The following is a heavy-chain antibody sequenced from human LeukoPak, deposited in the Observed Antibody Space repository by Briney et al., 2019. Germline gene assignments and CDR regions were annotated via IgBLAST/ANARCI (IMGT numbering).Heavy chain of an antibody. CDR2: INPSGGST. Sequence: ASVKVSCKASGYSFTSYYLHWVRQAPGQGLEWMGIINPSGGSTSYAQKFQGRVTLTRDTSTSTVYMELSSLRSEDTAVYYCARDPYGSGSYYLDYWGQGTLVTVYS. D-gene: IGHD3-10*01. V-gene: IGHV1-46*01. CDR1: GYSFTSYY. CDR3: ARDPYGSGSYYLDY. J-gene: IGHJ4*02.